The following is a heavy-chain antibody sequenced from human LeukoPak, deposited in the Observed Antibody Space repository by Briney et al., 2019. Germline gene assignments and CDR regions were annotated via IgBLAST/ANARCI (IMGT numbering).Heavy chain of an antibody. Sequence: GGSLRLSCAASGFTFSRYSMNWVRQAPGKGLEWVSYISRDSSTIYYADSVKGRFTISRDNAKNSLYLQMNSLRAEDTAVYYCARAYSYYFDYWGQGPLVTVSS. J-gene: IGHJ4*02. V-gene: IGHV3-48*01. CDR3: ARAYSYYFDY. D-gene: IGHD2-15*01. CDR2: ISRDSSTI. CDR1: GFTFSRYS.